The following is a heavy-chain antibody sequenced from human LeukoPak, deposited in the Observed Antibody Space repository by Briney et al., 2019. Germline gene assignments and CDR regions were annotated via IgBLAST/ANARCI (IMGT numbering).Heavy chain of an antibody. Sequence: GGSLRLSCAASGFTFSNAWMSWVRQAPGKGLEWVGRIKSKTDGGTTDHAAPVKGRFTISRDDSKNTLYLQMNSLKTEDTAVYYCTTSTFGGVIPDYWGQGTLVTVSS. CDR2: IKSKTDGGTT. CDR3: TTSTFGGVIPDY. CDR1: GFTFSNAW. V-gene: IGHV3-15*01. D-gene: IGHD3-16*01. J-gene: IGHJ4*02.